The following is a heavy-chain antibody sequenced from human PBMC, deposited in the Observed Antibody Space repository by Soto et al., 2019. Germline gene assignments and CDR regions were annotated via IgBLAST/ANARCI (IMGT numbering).Heavy chain of an antibody. D-gene: IGHD6-13*01. V-gene: IGHV1-46*03. J-gene: IGHJ4*02. CDR3: ARGAAVPSAREAFDY. CDR2: INPGGDST. CDR1: GYTFTSYY. Sequence: ASVKVSCKASGYTFTSYYMHWVRQAPGQGLEWMGIINPGGDSTTYAQRFQGRVTMTRDTSTSTVYMELRSLISEDTAVYYCARGAAVPSAREAFDYWGQGTLVTVSS.